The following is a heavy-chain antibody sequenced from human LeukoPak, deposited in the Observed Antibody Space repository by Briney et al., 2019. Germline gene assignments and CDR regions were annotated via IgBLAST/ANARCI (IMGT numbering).Heavy chain of an antibody. CDR1: GYAFSRIT. CDR3: ASPSSSYHDAFDI. D-gene: IGHD6-13*01. V-gene: IGHV1-18*01. Sequence: ASVKVSCKASGYAFSRITISWVRQAPGRGLEWMGWISLYNGNTNYAQKFQGSVTMTRDTSTTTVSMELRSLRSDDTAVYYCASPSSSYHDAFDIWGQGTMATVSS. CDR2: ISLYNGNT. J-gene: IGHJ3*02.